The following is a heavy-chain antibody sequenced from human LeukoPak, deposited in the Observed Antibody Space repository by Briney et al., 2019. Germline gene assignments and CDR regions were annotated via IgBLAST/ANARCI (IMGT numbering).Heavy chain of an antibody. Sequence: PSETLSLTCTVSGGSISSSSYYWGWIRQPPGKGLEWIGSIYYSGSTYYNPSLKSRVTISVDTSKNQFSLKLSSVTAADTAVYYCASSQAMVPDYWGQGTLVTVSS. V-gene: IGHV4-39*01. D-gene: IGHD5-18*01. CDR3: ASSQAMVPDY. CDR2: IYYSGST. J-gene: IGHJ4*02. CDR1: GGSISSSSYY.